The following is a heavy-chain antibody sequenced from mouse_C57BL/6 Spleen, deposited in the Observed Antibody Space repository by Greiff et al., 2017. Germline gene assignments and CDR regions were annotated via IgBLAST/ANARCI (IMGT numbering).Heavy chain of an antibody. V-gene: IGHV10-1*01. CDR1: GFSFNTYA. Sequence: EVKLVESGGGLVQPKGSLKLSCAASGFSFNTYAMNWVRQAPGKGLEWVARIRSKSNNYATYYADSVKDRFTISRDYSESMLDLQMNNLKTEDTAMYYGVSHWDAWFAYWGQGTLVTVSA. J-gene: IGHJ3*01. D-gene: IGHD4-1*01. CDR2: IRSKSNNYAT. CDR3: VSHWDAWFAY.